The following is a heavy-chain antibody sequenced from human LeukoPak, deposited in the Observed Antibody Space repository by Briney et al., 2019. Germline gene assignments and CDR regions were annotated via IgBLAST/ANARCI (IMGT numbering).Heavy chain of an antibody. CDR2: IYPGDSDT. V-gene: IGHV5-51*01. J-gene: IGHJ4*02. CDR3: ARHGALDGDYVPDD. Sequence: GASVKVSCKASGYIFTTNGIGWVRQMPGKGLEWMGIIYPGDSDTRYSPSFQGQVTISADKSISTAYLQWSSLKASDTAMYYCARHGALDGDYVPDDWGQGTLVTVSS. D-gene: IGHD4-17*01. CDR1: GYIFTTNG.